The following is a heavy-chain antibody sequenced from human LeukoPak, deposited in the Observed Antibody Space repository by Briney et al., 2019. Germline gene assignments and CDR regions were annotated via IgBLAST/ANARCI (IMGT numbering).Heavy chain of an antibody. V-gene: IGHV1-2*02. CDR1: GYTFTGYY. D-gene: IGHD2-2*01. J-gene: IGHJ4*02. CDR3: ASQICTTTSCYASFDY. Sequence: ASVTVSCKTSGYTFTGYYMHWVRQAPGQGLEWMGWINPNSGGTNYAQKFQGRVSMTRDTSISTAYMELSSLRSDDTAVYYCASQICTTTSCYASFDYWGQGTLVTVSS. CDR2: INPNSGGT.